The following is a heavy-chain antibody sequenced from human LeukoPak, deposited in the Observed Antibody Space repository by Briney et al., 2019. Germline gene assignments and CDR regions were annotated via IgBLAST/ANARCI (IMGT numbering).Heavy chain of an antibody. Sequence: GSLRLSCAVSGFTFSSYSMTWVRQAPGKGLAWVSYISSTSSTVYYADSVKGRFTISRDNVKNSLYLQMNSLRAEDTAVYYCARGRDSSSSYPGYWGQGTLVTVSS. V-gene: IGHV3-48*01. D-gene: IGHD6-6*01. CDR3: ARGRDSSSSYPGY. CDR2: ISSTSSTV. J-gene: IGHJ4*02. CDR1: GFTFSSYS.